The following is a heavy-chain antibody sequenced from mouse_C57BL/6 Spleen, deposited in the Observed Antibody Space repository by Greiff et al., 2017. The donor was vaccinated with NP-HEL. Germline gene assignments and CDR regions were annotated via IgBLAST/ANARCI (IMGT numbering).Heavy chain of an antibody. CDR3: ARGTTVEYYFDY. D-gene: IGHD1-1*01. CDR2: IDPEDGET. V-gene: IGHV14-2*01. Sequence: EVQLQQSGAELVKPGASVKLSCTASGFNIKDYYMHWVKQRTEQGLEWIGRIDPEDGETKYAPKFQGKATITADTSSNTAYLQLSSLTSEDTAVYYCARGTTVEYYFDYWGQGTTLTVSS. J-gene: IGHJ2*01. CDR1: GFNIKDYY.